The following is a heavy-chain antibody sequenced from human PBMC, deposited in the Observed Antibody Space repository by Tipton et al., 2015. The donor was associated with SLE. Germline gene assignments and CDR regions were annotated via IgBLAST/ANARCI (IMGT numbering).Heavy chain of an antibody. CDR2: IYTSGST. D-gene: IGHD3-10*01. J-gene: IGHJ3*02. V-gene: IGHV4-4*08. CDR1: GGSINSYY. Sequence: TLSLTCTVSGGSINSYYWSWIRQPPGKGLEWIGYIYTSGSTYYNPSHKSRVTISVDTSKNQFSLKLTSVTAADTAVYYCARNPITMVRGVIPGAFDIWGQGTMVTVSS. CDR3: ARNPITMVRGVIPGAFDI.